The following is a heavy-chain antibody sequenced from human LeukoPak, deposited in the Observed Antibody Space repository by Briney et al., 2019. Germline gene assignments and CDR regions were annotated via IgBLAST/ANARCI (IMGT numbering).Heavy chain of an antibody. CDR3: CRDMLIGGWFDP. CDR2: TYYRSKWNN. V-gene: IGHV6-1*01. J-gene: IGHJ5*02. Sequence: SQTLSLTCAISGESVSSDSAAWNWIRQSPSRGLEWLGRTYYRSKWNNDYAVSVKSRITINTDTSKNQFSLQLNSVTPEDTAVYYCCRDMLIGGWFDPWGQGILVTVSS. CDR1: GESVSSDSAA. D-gene: IGHD3-16*01.